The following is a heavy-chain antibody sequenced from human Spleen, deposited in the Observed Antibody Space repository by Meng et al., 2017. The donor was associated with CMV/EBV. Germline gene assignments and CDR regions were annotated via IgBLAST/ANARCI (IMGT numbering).Heavy chain of an antibody. J-gene: IGHJ4*02. D-gene: IGHD3-22*01. Sequence: GSSRNSRWWSWGREPQGKGLEWMGEIYHNGTTKYNTALKSRVTISVDKSKNQFSLKLSSVTAADTAIYYCARRMYDSSSYYYTLFDYWGQGTLVTVSS. V-gene: IGHV4-4*02. CDR1: GSSRNSRW. CDR2: IYHNGTT. CDR3: ARRMYDSSSYYYTLFDY.